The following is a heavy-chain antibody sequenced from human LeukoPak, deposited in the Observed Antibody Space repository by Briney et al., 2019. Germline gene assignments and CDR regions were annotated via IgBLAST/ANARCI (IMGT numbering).Heavy chain of an antibody. CDR3: ARGNYGSGSYDY. CDR1: GGSISSYY. V-gene: IGHV4-34*01. Sequence: SETLSLTCAVSGGSISSYYWSWIRQPPGKGLEWIGEINHSGSTNYHPSLKSRVTISVDTSKNQFSLKLSSVTAADTAVYYCARGNYGSGSYDYWGQGTLVTVSS. D-gene: IGHD3-10*01. J-gene: IGHJ4*02. CDR2: INHSGST.